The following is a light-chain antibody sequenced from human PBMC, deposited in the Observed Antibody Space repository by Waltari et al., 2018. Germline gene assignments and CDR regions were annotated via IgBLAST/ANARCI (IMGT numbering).Light chain of an antibody. CDR1: TRDVRSYKF. CDR2: EGT. CDR3: CSYAGRSTWV. V-gene: IGLV2-23*01. Sequence: QSALTQPAPVSGSPGQSIPISCPRTTRDVRSYKFVSWYQQHPGKAPKLMIYEGTKRPSGVSNRFSGSKSGNTASLTISGLQAEDEADYYCCSYAGRSTWVFGGGTKLTVL. J-gene: IGLJ3*02.